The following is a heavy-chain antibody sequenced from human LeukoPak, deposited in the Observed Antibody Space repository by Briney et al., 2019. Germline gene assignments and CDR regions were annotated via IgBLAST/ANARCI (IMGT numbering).Heavy chain of an antibody. CDR3: ARHTMYYYDSSGFAPSYYYYGMDV. V-gene: IGHV3-21*01. CDR2: ISSSSSYI. CDR1: GCTFSSYS. J-gene: IGHJ6*02. D-gene: IGHD3-22*01. Sequence: PGGSLRLSCADSGCTFSSYSMNWVRQAPGKGLEWVSSISSSSSYIYYADSVKGRFTISRDNAKNSLYLQMNSLRAEDTAVYYCARHTMYYYDSSGFAPSYYYYGMDVWGQGTTVAVSS.